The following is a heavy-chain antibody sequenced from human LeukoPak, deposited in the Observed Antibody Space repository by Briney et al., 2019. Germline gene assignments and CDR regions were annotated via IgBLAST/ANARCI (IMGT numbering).Heavy chain of an antibody. CDR1: GFSFSSYG. Sequence: GGSLRLSCAASGFSFSSYGMHWVRQAPGKGLEWVAYMRSDGSTKYYADSVKGRFTISRDNAKNSLYLQMNSLRAEDTAVYYCARGDIVVVPAAFLFDYWGQGTLVTVSS. D-gene: IGHD2-2*01. J-gene: IGHJ4*02. CDR2: MRSDGSTK. CDR3: ARGDIVVVPAAFLFDY. V-gene: IGHV3-30*02.